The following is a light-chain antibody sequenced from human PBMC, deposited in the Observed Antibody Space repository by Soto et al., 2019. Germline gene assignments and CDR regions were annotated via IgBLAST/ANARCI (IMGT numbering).Light chain of an antibody. V-gene: IGKV1-5*01. CDR3: QQYNSYLCT. CDR1: QRIDTW. CDR2: DAS. J-gene: IGKJ1*01. Sequence: IQMSRSPAILSASVGYRVTITCRAIQRIDTWLAWYQQKPGTAPKLLIYDASSLESGVPSRFSGSGSGTEFTLTISSLQPDDFATYYCQQYNSYLCTFGQGTKVDIK.